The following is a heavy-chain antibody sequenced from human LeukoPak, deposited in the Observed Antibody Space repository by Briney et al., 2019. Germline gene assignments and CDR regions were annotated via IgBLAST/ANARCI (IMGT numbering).Heavy chain of an antibody. CDR1: GGSISSYY. Sequence: PSETLSLTCTVSGGSISSYYWSWIRQPPGKGLEWIGYIYYSGSTNYNPSLKSRVTISVDTSKNQFFLKLSSVTAADTAVYYCARIEDYGGNSVNYWGQGTLVAVSS. J-gene: IGHJ4*02. CDR3: ARIEDYGGNSVNY. CDR2: IYYSGST. D-gene: IGHD4-23*01. V-gene: IGHV4-59*01.